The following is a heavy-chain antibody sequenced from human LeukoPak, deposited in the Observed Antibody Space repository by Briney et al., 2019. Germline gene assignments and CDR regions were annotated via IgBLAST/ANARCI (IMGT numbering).Heavy chain of an antibody. V-gene: IGHV3-21*01. D-gene: IGHD4-17*01. CDR1: GFTSSTYS. CDR2: ISSSSRHR. Sequence: GGSLRLSCVASGFTSSTYSMNWVRQAPGKGLEWVSSISSSSRHRYYADSVKGRFTISRDDAKNSVYLQMNSLRAEETAVYYCVRDFNTVTTAYLQHWGQGTLVTVSS. CDR3: VRDFNTVTTAYLQH. J-gene: IGHJ1*01.